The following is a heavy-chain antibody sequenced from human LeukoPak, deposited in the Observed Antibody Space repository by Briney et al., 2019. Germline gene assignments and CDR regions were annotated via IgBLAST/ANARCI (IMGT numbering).Heavy chain of an antibody. V-gene: IGHV3-30*18. Sequence: GGSLRLSCAASGFTFSSYGMHWVRQAPGKGLESVAVKSYDGSNKYYADSVKGRFTISRDNSKNTLYLQMNSLRAEDTAVYYCAKKGPRFRYFDWLLPLDYWGQGTLVTVSS. CDR1: GFTFSSYG. J-gene: IGHJ4*02. D-gene: IGHD3-9*01. CDR2: KSYDGSNK. CDR3: AKKGPRFRYFDWLLPLDY.